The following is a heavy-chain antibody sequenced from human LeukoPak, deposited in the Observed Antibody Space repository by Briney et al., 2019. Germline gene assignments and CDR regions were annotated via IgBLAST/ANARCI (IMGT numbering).Heavy chain of an antibody. J-gene: IGHJ5*02. Sequence: SETLSLTCAVYGGSFSVHYWSWIRQPPGKGLEWIGEINHSGSTNYNPSLKSRVTISVDTSKNQFSLKLSSVTAADTAVYYCAKIVVVPAAIRGPRNPEWFDPWGQGTLVTVSS. CDR1: GGSFSVHY. CDR3: AKIVVVPAAIRGPRNPEWFDP. CDR2: INHSGST. D-gene: IGHD2-2*01. V-gene: IGHV4-34*01.